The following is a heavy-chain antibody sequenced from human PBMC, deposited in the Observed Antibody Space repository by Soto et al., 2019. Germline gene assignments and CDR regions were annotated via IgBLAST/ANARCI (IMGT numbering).Heavy chain of an antibody. Sequence: PSETLSLTCAGYGGSFSGYYWSWIRQPPGKGLEWIGEINHSGSTNYNPSLKSRVTISVDTSKNQFSLKLSSVTAADTAVYYCARDSSGYKNWFDPWGQGTLVTVSS. CDR1: GGSFSGYY. CDR3: ARDSSGYKNWFDP. D-gene: IGHD3-22*01. J-gene: IGHJ5*02. V-gene: IGHV4-34*01. CDR2: INHSGST.